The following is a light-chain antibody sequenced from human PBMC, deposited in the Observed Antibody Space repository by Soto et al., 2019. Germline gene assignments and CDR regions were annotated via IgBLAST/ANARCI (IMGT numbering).Light chain of an antibody. CDR3: QQYNNWPPFT. Sequence: EIVLTQSPATLSLPPGERATLSCRASQSVSSYLAWYQQKPGQAPRLLIYDASNRATGIPARFSGSGSGTEFTLTISSLQSEDFAVYYCQQYNNWPPFTFGRGTRLEI. CDR1: QSVSSY. CDR2: DAS. J-gene: IGKJ5*01. V-gene: IGKV3-11*01.